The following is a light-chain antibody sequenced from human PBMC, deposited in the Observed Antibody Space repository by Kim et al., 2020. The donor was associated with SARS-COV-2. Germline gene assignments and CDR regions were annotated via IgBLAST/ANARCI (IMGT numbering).Light chain of an antibody. Sequence: PGKTARIPCGGNNIGSKSVLWYQQKPGQAPVLVIYYDSDRPSGIPERFSGSNSGNTATLTISRVEAGDEADYYCQVWDSSSDHWVFGGGTQLTVL. V-gene: IGLV3-21*04. CDR3: QVWDSSSDHWV. CDR1: NIGSKS. J-gene: IGLJ3*02. CDR2: YDS.